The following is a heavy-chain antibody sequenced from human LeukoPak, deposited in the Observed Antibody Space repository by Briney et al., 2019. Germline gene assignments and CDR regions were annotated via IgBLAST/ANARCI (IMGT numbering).Heavy chain of an antibody. D-gene: IGHD5-18*01. CDR1: GFTFSSYA. V-gene: IGHV3-23*01. CDR2: ISGSGGST. Sequence: GGSLRLSCAASGFTFSSYAMSWVRQAPGKGLEWVSAISGSGGSTYYADSVKGRFTISRDNSKNTLYLQMNSLRAEDTAVYYCAKGSGGQLCFRKFDYWGQGTLVTVSS. CDR3: AKGSGGQLCFRKFDY. J-gene: IGHJ4*02.